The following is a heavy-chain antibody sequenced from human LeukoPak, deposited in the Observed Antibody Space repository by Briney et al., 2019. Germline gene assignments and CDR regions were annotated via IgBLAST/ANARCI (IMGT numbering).Heavy chain of an antibody. CDR3: AKDHGISTYDY. CDR1: GFTFSSYA. V-gene: IGHV3-23*01. D-gene: IGHD2/OR15-2a*01. J-gene: IGHJ4*02. Sequence: AGGSLKLSCAASGFTFSSYAMSWVRQAPGKGLEWVSAISGSGGGTYYADSVKDRFTISRDNSNNTLYLQMNSLRAEDTAVYYCAKDHGISTYDYWGQRTLVTVSS. CDR2: ISGSGGGT.